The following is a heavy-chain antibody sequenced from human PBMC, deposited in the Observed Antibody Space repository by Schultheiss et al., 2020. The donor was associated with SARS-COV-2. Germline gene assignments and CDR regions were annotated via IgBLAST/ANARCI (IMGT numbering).Heavy chain of an antibody. D-gene: IGHD3-16*01. J-gene: IGHJ5*02. CDR1: GGSISSGYY. V-gene: IGHV4-39*01. CDR3: ASLDYDYVWGRNWFDP. CDR2: IYYSGST. Sequence: SETLSLTCTVSGGSISSGYYWGWIRQPPGKGLEWIGSIYYSGSTYYNPSLKSRVTISVDTSKNQFSLKLSSVTAADTAVYYCASLDYDYVWGRNWFDPWGQGTLVTVSS.